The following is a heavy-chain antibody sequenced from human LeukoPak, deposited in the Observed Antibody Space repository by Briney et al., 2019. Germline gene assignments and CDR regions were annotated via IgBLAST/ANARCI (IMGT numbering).Heavy chain of an antibody. D-gene: IGHD5-12*01. CDR2: INPKSGGT. CDR1: GYTFTGYY. Sequence: ASVTVSCKASGYTFTGYYMHWVRQAPGQGLEWMGWINPKSGGTNYAQKFQGRVTMTRDTSISTAYMELSRLRSDDTAVYYCARVISGLRGAQGADYWGQGTLVTVSS. J-gene: IGHJ4*02. V-gene: IGHV1-2*02. CDR3: ARVISGLRGAQGADY.